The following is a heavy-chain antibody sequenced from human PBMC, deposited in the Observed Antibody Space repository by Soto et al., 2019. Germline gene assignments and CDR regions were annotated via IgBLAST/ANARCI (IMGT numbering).Heavy chain of an antibody. CDR3: TSDTFGLRDT. J-gene: IGHJ5*02. D-gene: IGHD3-16*01. CDR2: INPAGTIT. Sequence: MQMVESGGGSVQPGGSLRLSCAASGFPFSHYWMHWVRQTPGKGLVWVSRINPAGTITNYADSVDGPFTISRDNADSALFLQMNSLSAEDTAIYYCTSDTFGLRDTWGQGTLVTVSS. CDR1: GFPFSHYW. V-gene: IGHV3-74*01.